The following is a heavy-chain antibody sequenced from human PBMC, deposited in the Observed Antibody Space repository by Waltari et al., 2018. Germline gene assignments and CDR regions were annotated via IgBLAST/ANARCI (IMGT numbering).Heavy chain of an antibody. D-gene: IGHD2-15*01. V-gene: IGHV4-4*02. CDR2: IHGSGKT. CDR1: GDSVSSAYW. Sequence: QVQLQESGPGLVKPSGTLSLTCAVSGDSVSSAYWLNWVRQPPGKGLEWIGQIHGSGKTHVNPSLASRVTVSMDTSNNQFTLKVTSATAADTAVYYCARDRGRGLYLDSWGQGTQVTVSP. J-gene: IGHJ4*02. CDR3: ARDRGRGLYLDS.